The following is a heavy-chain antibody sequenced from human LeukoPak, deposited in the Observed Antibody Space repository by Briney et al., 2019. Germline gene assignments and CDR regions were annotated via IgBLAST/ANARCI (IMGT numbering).Heavy chain of an antibody. D-gene: IGHD2-2*01. Sequence: PGGSLRLSCAASGFTFSSYWMSWVRQAPGKGLEWVANIKQDGSEKYYVDSVKGRFTISRDNAKNSLYLQMNSLRAEDTAVYYCAIDARVVVPAAIGYWGQGTLVTVSS. CDR2: IKQDGSEK. J-gene: IGHJ4*02. V-gene: IGHV3-7*01. CDR3: AIDARVVVPAAIGY. CDR1: GFTFSSYW.